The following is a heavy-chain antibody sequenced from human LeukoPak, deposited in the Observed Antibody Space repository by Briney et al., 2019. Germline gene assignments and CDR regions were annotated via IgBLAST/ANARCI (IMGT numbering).Heavy chain of an antibody. V-gene: IGHV4-34*01. Sequence: SETLSITCAVYGGSFSGYYWSWIRQPPGKGLEWIGEINHSGSTNYNPSLKSRVTISVDTSKNQFSLKLSSVTAADTAVYYCARSAYGSGSYDYWGQGTLVTVSS. J-gene: IGHJ4*02. CDR3: ARSAYGSGSYDY. CDR1: GGSFSGYY. D-gene: IGHD3-10*01. CDR2: INHSGST.